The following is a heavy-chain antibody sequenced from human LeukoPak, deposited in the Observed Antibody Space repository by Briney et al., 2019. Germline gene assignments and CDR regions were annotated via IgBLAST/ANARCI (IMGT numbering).Heavy chain of an antibody. J-gene: IGHJ4*02. Sequence: GASVKVSCKASGYTFTNYGITWVRQAPGQGLEWMGWISAYNDNTNYAQKLQGRVTMTTVTSMSTAYMELRSLRSDDTAVYYCARGGENYGDSFDYWGQGTLVTVSS. CDR2: ISAYNDNT. D-gene: IGHD4-17*01. CDR3: ARGGENYGDSFDY. V-gene: IGHV1-18*01. CDR1: GYTFTNYG.